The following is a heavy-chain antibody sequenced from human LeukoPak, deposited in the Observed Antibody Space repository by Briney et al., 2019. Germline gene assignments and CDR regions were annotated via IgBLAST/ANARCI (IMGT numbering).Heavy chain of an antibody. CDR2: IKQDGSEK. D-gene: IGHD3-10*01. J-gene: IGHJ4*02. V-gene: IGHV3-7*01. CDR3: ARLLVYNSGGEAFDY. CDR1: GFTFSRYW. Sequence: GGSLRLSCAASGFTFSRYWMSCVRQAPGKGLEWVANIKQDGSEKYYVDSVKGRFTISRDNAKNSLYLQMSSLRAEDTAVYYCARLLVYNSGGEAFDYWGQGTLVTVSS.